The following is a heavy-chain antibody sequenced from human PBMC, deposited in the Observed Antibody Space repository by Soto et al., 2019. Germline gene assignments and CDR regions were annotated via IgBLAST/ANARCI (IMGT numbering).Heavy chain of an antibody. D-gene: IGHD3-22*01. CDR3: ARPRSSGYAGEFDY. V-gene: IGHV4-59*01. CDR2: IYYSGST. J-gene: IGHJ4*02. Sequence: SETLSLTCAVSGGSLSSYYWSWIRQPPGKGLEWIGYIYYSGSTNYNPSLKSRVTISVDTSKNQFSLKLTSVTAADTAVYYCARPRSSGYAGEFDYWGQGILVTVSS. CDR1: GGSLSSYY.